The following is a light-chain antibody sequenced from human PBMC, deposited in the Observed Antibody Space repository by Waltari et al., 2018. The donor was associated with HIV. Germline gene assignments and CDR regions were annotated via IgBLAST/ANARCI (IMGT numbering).Light chain of an antibody. V-gene: IGLV1-44*01. CDR2: SNN. CDR3: AAWDDSLNGPM. J-gene: IGLJ3*02. Sequence: QSVLTQPPSASGTPGQRVTISCSGSSSNIGSNTVNWYQQLPGTAPKLLIYSNNQRPSGVPDRSSGSKSGTSASLAISGLQSEDEADYYCAAWDDSLNGPMFGGGTKLTVL. CDR1: SSNIGSNT.